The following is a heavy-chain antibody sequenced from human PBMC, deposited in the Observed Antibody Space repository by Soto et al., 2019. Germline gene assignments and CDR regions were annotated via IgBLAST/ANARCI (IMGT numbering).Heavy chain of an antibody. CDR2: ITYSGGSR. CDR3: AKKSYYATSGYPIRYLDS. CDR1: GFTFSNYA. Sequence: GGSLRLSCAASGFTFSNYAMAWVRQAPGKGLEWVSTITYSGGSRDYADSVKGRFTISRDNSKNTLYLQMNSLRAEDTAVYYCAKKSYYATSGYPIRYLDSWGPGTLVTVSS. J-gene: IGHJ4*02. V-gene: IGHV3-23*01. D-gene: IGHD3-22*01.